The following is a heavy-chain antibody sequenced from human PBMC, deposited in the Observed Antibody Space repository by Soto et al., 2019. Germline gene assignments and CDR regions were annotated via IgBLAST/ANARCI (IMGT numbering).Heavy chain of an antibody. D-gene: IGHD4-17*01. Sequence: SETRSLTCTVSGGSVSSGSYYWSWIRQPPGKGLEWIGYIYYSGSTNYNPSLKSRVTISVDKSKNQFSLKLSSVTAADTAVYYCARDGATYGAYAPGAFDIRGKGTRFT. J-gene: IGHJ3*02. CDR2: IYYSGST. V-gene: IGHV4-61*01. CDR3: ARDGATYGAYAPGAFDI. CDR1: GGSVSSGSYY.